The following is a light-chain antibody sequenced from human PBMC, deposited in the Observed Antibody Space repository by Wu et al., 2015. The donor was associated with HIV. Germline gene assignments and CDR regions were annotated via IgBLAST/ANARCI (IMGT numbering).Light chain of an antibody. CDR3: QQYNNWPPWT. Sequence: EIVLTQSPGTLSLSPGERATLSCRASQSVTSTFFAWYQQKPGQAPRLLIYGASTRATGIPARFSGSGSGTEFTLTISSLQSEDFAVYYCQQYNNWPPWTFGQGTKVDI. V-gene: IGKV3-15*01. CDR2: GAS. CDR1: QSVTST. J-gene: IGKJ1*01.